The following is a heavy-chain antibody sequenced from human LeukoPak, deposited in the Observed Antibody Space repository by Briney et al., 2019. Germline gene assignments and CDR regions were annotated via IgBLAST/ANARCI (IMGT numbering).Heavy chain of an antibody. CDR2: LYSDGNT. V-gene: IGHV3-53*01. J-gene: IGHJ4*02. CDR3: ARGVEPLAANTLAY. CDR1: GFTVITND. D-gene: IGHD1-14*01. Sequence: GGSLILYCAASGFTVITNDMTWVRQAPGKGLEWVSVLYSDGNTKYADSVQGRFTISRDNSKNTLYLEMNSLSPDDTAVYYCARGVEPLAANTLAYWGQGTLVTVSS.